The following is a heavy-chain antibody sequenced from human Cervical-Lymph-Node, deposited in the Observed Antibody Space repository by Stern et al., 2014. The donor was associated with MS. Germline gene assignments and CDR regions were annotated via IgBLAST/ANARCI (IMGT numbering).Heavy chain of an antibody. CDR3: ARGYSSSWYWFDS. J-gene: IGHJ5*01. V-gene: IGHV4-59*01. CDR2: IYYSGPT. D-gene: IGHD6-13*01. Sequence: VQLVESGPGLVKPSETLSLTCTVSGGSISSYYWTWIRQPPGKGLEWIGYIYYSGPTNYNPSLKSRVTISVDTSKNQFSLNLSSVTAADTAVYFCARGYSSSWYWFDSWGQGTQVTVSS. CDR1: GGSISSYY.